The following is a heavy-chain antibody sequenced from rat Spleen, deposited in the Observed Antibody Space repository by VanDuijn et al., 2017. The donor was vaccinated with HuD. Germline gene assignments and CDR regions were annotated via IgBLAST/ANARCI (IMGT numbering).Heavy chain of an antibody. Sequence: QVQLQESGPGLVQPSQTLSLTCTVSGFSLTSNGVSWVRQPPGKGLEWIAAISSGGSTYYNSVLKSRLSISRDTSKSQFFLKMNSLQTDDTVIYFCARSYGGYTSNWFPYWGQGTLVTVSS. V-gene: IGHV2S8*01. CDR2: ISSGGST. D-gene: IGHD1-11*01. J-gene: IGHJ3*01. CDR1: GFSLTSNG. CDR3: ARSYGGYTSNWFPY.